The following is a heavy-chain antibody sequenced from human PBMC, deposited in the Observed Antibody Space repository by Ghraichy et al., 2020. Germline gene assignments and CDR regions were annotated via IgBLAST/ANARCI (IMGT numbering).Heavy chain of an antibody. CDR2: ISKSGDYI. CDR3: ARPISMIVVGGNGNDY. D-gene: IGHD3-22*01. V-gene: IGHV3-21*01. CDR1: GFTFSSYS. J-gene: IGHJ4*02. Sequence: AGSLRLSCAASGFTFSSYSMNWVRQAPGKGLEWVSSISKSGDYISYADSVKGRFTISRDNAKNSLHLQMNSLRAEDTAVYYCARPISMIVVGGNGNDYWGQGTLVTVSS.